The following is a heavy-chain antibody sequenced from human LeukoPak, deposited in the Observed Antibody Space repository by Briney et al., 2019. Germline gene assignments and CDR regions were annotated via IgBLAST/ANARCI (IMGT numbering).Heavy chain of an antibody. V-gene: IGHV3-53*01. CDR2: IYSGGST. Sequence: GGSLRLSCAASGFTVSSNYMSWVRQAPGKGLGWVSVIYSGGSTYYADSVKGRFTISRDNSKNTLYLQMNSLRAEDTAVYYCARGSPMLRGGPFDYWGQGTLVTVSS. CDR3: ARGSPMLRGGPFDY. CDR1: GFTVSSNY. D-gene: IGHD3-10*01. J-gene: IGHJ4*02.